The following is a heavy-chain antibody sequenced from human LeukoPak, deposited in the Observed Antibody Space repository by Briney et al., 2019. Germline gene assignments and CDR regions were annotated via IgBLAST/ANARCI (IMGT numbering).Heavy chain of an antibody. CDR3: ARGVFDGDRVWDYYMDV. CDR2: MNPNSGNT. V-gene: IGHV1-8*01. J-gene: IGHJ6*03. D-gene: IGHD4-17*01. CDR1: GYTFTSYD. Sequence: ASVKVSCKASGYTFTSYDINWVRQATGQGLEWMGWMNPNSGNTGYAQKFQGRVTMTRNTSISTAYMELSSLRYEDTAVYYCARGVFDGDRVWDYYMDVWGKGTTVTVSS.